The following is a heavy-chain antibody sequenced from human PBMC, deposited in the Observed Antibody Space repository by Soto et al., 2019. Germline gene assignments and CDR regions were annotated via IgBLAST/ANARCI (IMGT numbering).Heavy chain of an antibody. CDR3: AREFKGETRGYYGIDV. D-gene: IGHD3-10*01. CDR2: VIPIFGTG. Sequence: SVKGSCTASRCTFRSYAIRWLRQAPEQGLEGMGGVIPIFGTGSYAQKFQGRATITADESTRTAYMARRSLRSQDPAVYYCAREFKGETRGYYGIDVWGQGTTVMVSS. V-gene: IGHV1-69*13. CDR1: RCTFRSYA. J-gene: IGHJ6*02.